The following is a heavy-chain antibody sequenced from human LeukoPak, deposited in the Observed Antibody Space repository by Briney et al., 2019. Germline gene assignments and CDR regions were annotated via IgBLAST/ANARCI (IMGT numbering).Heavy chain of an antibody. CDR3: ARDTDSSGYYDS. V-gene: IGHV3-48*01. CDR1: GFIFTDYW. D-gene: IGHD3-22*01. J-gene: IGHJ5*01. Sequence: GGSLRLSCAASGFIFTDYWMNWVRQAPGKGLEWVSYISSSSSTIYCADSVKGRFTISRDNAKNSLYLQMNSLRAEDTAVYYCARDTDSSGYYDSWGQGTLVTVSS. CDR2: ISSSSSTI.